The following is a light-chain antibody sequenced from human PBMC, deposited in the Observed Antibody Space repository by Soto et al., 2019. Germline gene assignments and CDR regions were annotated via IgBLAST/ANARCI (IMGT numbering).Light chain of an antibody. CDR1: QSVSSN. CDR2: GAS. J-gene: IGKJ1*01. CDR3: QQYNNWPPGT. Sequence: EIVMTQSPATLSVSPGERATLSCRASQSVSSNLAWYQQKPGQAPRLLIYGASTRATGIPARFSGSRSGTVFTLSISSRQSEDFAVYYCQQYNNWPPGTFGQGTKVEIK. V-gene: IGKV3-15*01.